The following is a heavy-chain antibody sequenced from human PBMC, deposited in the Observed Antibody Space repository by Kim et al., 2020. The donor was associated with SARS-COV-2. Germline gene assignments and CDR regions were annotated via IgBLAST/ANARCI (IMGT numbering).Heavy chain of an antibody. CDR2: INHSGST. CDR3: AREEFVVVPAQHKGGIDY. J-gene: IGHJ4*02. Sequence: SETLSLTCAVYGGSFSGYYWSWIRQPPGKGLEWIGEINHSGSTNYNPSLKSRVTISVDTSKNQFSLKLSSVTAADTAVYYCAREEFVVVPAQHKGGIDYWGQGTLVTVSS. V-gene: IGHV4-34*01. D-gene: IGHD2-2*01. CDR1: GGSFSGYY.